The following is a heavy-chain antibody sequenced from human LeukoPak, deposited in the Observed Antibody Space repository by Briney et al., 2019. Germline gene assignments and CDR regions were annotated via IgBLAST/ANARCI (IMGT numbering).Heavy chain of an antibody. D-gene: IGHD3-22*01. CDR2: IYYSGST. V-gene: IGHV4-59*01. J-gene: IGHJ5*02. Sequence: SETLSLTCTVSGGSISSYYWSWIRQPPGKGLEWIGYIYYSGSTNYNPSLKSRVTISVDTSKNQFSLKLSSVTAADTAVYYRARVSNYYDSSGPPQGWFDPWGQGTLVTVSS. CDR3: ARVSNYYDSSGPPQGWFDP. CDR1: GGSISSYY.